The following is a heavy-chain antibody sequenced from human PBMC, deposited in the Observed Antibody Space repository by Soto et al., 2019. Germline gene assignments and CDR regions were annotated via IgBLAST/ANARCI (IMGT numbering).Heavy chain of an antibody. V-gene: IGHV3-33*01. J-gene: IGHJ4*02. CDR2: IWYDGSNK. Sequence: QVQLVESGGGVVQPGRSLRLSCAASGFTFSSYGMHWVRQAPGKGLEWVAVIWYDGSNKYYADSVKGRFTISRDNSKNTLYLQMNSLRAEDTAVYYCARDGFPEGYCSGGSRLVDYWGQGTLVTVSS. CDR1: GFTFSSYG. D-gene: IGHD2-15*01. CDR3: ARDGFPEGYCSGGSRLVDY.